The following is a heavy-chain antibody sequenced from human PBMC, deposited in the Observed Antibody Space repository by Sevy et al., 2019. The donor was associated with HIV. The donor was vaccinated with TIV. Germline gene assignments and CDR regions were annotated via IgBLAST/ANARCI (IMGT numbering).Heavy chain of an antibody. CDR2: ISSSSSYI. V-gene: IGHV3-21*01. CDR1: GFTFSSYS. CDR3: ARGLGSSPSGGDVDY. Sequence: GGSLRLSCAASGFTFSSYSMNWVRQAPGKGLEWVSSISSSSSYIYYADSVKGRFTISRDNAKNSLYLQMNSLRAEDTAVYYCARGLGSSPSGGDVDYWGQGTLVTVSS. J-gene: IGHJ4*02. D-gene: IGHD6-6*01.